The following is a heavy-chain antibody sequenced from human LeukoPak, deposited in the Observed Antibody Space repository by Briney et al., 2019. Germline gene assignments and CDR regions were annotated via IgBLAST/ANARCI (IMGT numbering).Heavy chain of an antibody. V-gene: IGHV4-61*02. CDR1: GGSISSNNYY. CDR2: IYTSGST. CDR3: ARGFPQNDYFDY. Sequence: PSETLSLTCTVSGGSISSNNYYWSWIRQPAGKGLEWIGRIYTSGSTNYNPSLKSRVTISVDTSKNQFSLKLSSVTAADTAVYYCARGFPQNDYFDYWGQGTLVTVSS. J-gene: IGHJ4*02.